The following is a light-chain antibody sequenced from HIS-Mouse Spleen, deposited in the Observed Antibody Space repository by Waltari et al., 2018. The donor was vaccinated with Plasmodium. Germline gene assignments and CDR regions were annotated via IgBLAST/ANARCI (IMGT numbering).Light chain of an antibody. CDR2: EVS. CDR3: SSYAGSNNVV. V-gene: IGLV2-8*01. Sequence: QSALTQPPSASGPPGQSVTISCPGTGSDVGGYDYVSWYQQHPGKAPKLMIYEVSKRPSGVPDRFSGSKSGNTASLTVSGLQAEDEADYYCSSYAGSNNVVFGGGTKLTVL. J-gene: IGLJ2*01. CDR1: GSDVGGYDY.